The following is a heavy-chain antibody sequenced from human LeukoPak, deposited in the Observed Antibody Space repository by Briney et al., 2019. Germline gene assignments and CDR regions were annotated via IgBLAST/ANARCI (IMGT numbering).Heavy chain of an antibody. V-gene: IGHV1-69*13. Sequence: SVKVSCKAPGGTFSSYTIGWVRQAPGQGLEWMGGIFPVFGATHHAQKFQGRVTITADDSTSTAYMELSGLRAEDTAVYYCARGNYYSDSSSFYYLWFDPWGQGTLVTVSS. J-gene: IGHJ5*02. D-gene: IGHD3-22*01. CDR3: ARGNYYSDSSSFYYLWFDP. CDR1: GGTFSSYT. CDR2: IFPVFGAT.